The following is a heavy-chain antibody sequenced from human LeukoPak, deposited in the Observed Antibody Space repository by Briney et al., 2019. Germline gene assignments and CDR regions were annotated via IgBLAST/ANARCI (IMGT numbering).Heavy chain of an antibody. CDR1: GFTFDDYG. CDR2: INWNGGST. CDR3: AREVATYDHYYYMDV. Sequence: PGGSLRLSCAASGFTFDDYGMSWVRQAPGKGLEWVSGINWNGGSTGYADSVKGRFTISRDNAKNSLYLQMNSLRAEDTALYYCAREVATYDHYYYMDVWGKGTTVTVSS. V-gene: IGHV3-20*04. J-gene: IGHJ6*03. D-gene: IGHD5-12*01.